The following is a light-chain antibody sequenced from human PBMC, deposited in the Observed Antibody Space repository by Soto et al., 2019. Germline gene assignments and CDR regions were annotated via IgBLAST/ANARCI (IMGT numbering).Light chain of an antibody. CDR3: QSYDSSLSGYV. J-gene: IGLJ1*01. CDR1: SSNIGAGYD. Sequence: QSVLTQPPSVSGAPGQTVTISCTGSSSNIGAGYDVHWYQQLPGTAPKLLIYGNNNRPSGVPDRFSGSKSATSASLAISGLQAEDEADYYCQSYDSSLSGYVFGSGTKLTVL. V-gene: IGLV1-40*01. CDR2: GNN.